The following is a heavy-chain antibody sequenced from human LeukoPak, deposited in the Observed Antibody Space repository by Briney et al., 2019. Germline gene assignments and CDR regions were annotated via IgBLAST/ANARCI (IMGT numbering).Heavy chain of an antibody. V-gene: IGHV3-66*01. Sequence: GGSLRLSCAASGFTVSSNYMSWVRQAPGKGLEWVSVIYSGGSTYYADSVKGRFTISRDNSKNTLYLQMNSLGAEDTAVYYCARGGSSWYYFDYWGQGTLVTVSS. CDR3: ARGGSSWYYFDY. J-gene: IGHJ4*02. D-gene: IGHD6-13*01. CDR2: IYSGGST. CDR1: GFTVSSNY.